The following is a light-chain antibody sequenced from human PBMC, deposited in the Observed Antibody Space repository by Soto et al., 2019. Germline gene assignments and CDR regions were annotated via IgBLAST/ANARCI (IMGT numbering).Light chain of an antibody. V-gene: IGKV4-1*01. CDR2: WAS. Sequence: DIVMTQSPDSLAVSLGERATINCKSSQSLLYSSNNKNYLAWYQQKAGQPPKLLIYWASIRESGVPDRFSGSGSGTDFTLTISSLQAEDVAVCYCQQYYNTPLTFGGGTKVEIK. CDR3: QQYYNTPLT. J-gene: IGKJ4*01. CDR1: QSLLYSSNNKNY.